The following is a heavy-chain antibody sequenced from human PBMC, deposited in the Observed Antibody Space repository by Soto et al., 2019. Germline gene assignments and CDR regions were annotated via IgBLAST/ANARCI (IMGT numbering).Heavy chain of an antibody. CDR1: GFPLSSYF. Sequence: PGGSRRPPWAPCGFPLSSYFMHWVHQAPGKGLEWVGVISYDGNKKYYRDSVKCRFSISRDTSNNTVHLQMNSLRPEDTAVYYCARSVAVAGLDYWGQGSLVTVSS. CDR3: ARSVAVAGLDY. V-gene: IGHV3-30-3*01. CDR2: ISYDGNKK. D-gene: IGHD6-19*01. J-gene: IGHJ4*02.